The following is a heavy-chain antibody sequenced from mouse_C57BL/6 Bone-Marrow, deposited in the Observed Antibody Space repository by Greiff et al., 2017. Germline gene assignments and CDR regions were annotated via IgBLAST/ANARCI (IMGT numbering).Heavy chain of an antibody. Sequence: QVQLQQPGAELVRPGSSVKLSCKASGYTFTSYWMDWVKQRPGQGLEWIGNIYPSDSDTHYNQKFKDKATLTVDKSSSTAYMQLSSLTSEDSAVYYCARTAWRKPLGLLWLRYYAMDYWGQGTSVTVSS. CDR1: GYTFTSYW. CDR3: ARTAWRKPLGLLWLRYYAMDY. CDR2: IYPSDSDT. V-gene: IGHV1-61*01. D-gene: IGHD2-2*01. J-gene: IGHJ4*01.